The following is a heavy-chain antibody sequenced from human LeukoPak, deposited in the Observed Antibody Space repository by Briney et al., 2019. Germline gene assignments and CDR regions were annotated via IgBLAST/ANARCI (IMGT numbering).Heavy chain of an antibody. CDR3: ARRGGSSWYGDWFDP. Sequence: SETLSLTCAVYGGSFSGYYWGWIRQPPGKGLEWIGSIYYSGSTYYNPSLKSRVTISVDTSKNQFSLKLSSVTAADTAVYYCARRGGSSWYGDWFDPWGQGTLVTVSS. V-gene: IGHV4-39*01. CDR2: IYYSGST. CDR1: GGSFSGYY. J-gene: IGHJ5*02. D-gene: IGHD6-13*01.